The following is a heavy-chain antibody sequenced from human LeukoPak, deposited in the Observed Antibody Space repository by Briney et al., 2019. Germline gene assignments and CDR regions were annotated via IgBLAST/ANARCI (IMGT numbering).Heavy chain of an antibody. CDR1: GFTFSSYA. CDR2: ISDSGGST. D-gene: IGHD2-15*01. CDR3: VRGYSFGPYGMDV. J-gene: IGHJ6*02. V-gene: IGHV3-64D*09. Sequence: GESLRLSCAASGFTFSSYAMSWVRQAPGKGLEYVSAISDSGGSTYYADSVKGRFTISRDNSKNTLYLQMSSLRAEDTAVYFCVRGYSFGPYGMDVWGQGTTVTVSS.